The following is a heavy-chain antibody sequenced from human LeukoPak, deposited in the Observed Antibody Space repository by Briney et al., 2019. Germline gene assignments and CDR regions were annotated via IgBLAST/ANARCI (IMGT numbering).Heavy chain of an antibody. Sequence: GASVKVSCKVSGYTLTELSMHWVRQAPGKGLEWMGGFDPEDGETIYAQKFQGRVTMTEDTSTDTAYMELSSLRSEDTAVYYCTMVGVGVVAGTRPVDDWYFDLWGRGTLVTVSS. CDR1: GYTLTELS. CDR3: TMVGVGVVAGTRPVDDWYFDL. CDR2: FDPEDGET. V-gene: IGHV1-24*01. D-gene: IGHD6-19*01. J-gene: IGHJ2*01.